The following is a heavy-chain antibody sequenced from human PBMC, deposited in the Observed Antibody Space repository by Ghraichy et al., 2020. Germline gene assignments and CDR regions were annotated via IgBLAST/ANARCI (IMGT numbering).Heavy chain of an antibody. CDR3: APSAGPDYSKYGLSY. Sequence: ASVKVSCKASGYTFTGYFMHWVRQAPGQGLEWMGWINPNSGGTNYAQKFQGRVTMTRDTSISTAYLDLSRLRYDDTAVYYCAPSAGPDYSKYGLSYWGQGTLVTVSS. CDR1: GYTFTGYF. CDR2: INPNSGGT. V-gene: IGHV1-2*02. J-gene: IGHJ4*02. D-gene: IGHD4-11*01.